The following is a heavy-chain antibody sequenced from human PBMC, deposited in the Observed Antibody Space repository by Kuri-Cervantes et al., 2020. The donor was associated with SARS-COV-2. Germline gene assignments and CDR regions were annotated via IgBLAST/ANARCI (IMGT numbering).Heavy chain of an antibody. CDR2: IYNSGST. Sequence: SETLSLTCTVSGDSITSSSYYWGWIRQPPGKGLEWIGNIYNSGSTYYNPSLKSRVTISVDTSKKQFSLKLSSVTAADTAMYYCVTSLPRSGWDGEDAFDILGQGTMVTVSS. D-gene: IGHD6-19*01. J-gene: IGHJ3*02. CDR3: VTSLPRSGWDGEDAFDI. CDR1: GDSITSSSYY. V-gene: IGHV4-39*01.